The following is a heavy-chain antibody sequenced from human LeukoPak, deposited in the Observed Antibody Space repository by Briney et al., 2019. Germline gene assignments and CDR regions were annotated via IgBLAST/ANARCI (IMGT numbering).Heavy chain of an antibody. J-gene: IGHJ6*02. CDR2: INHSGST. D-gene: IGHD5-18*01. V-gene: IGHV4-34*01. Sequence: SETLSLTCAVYGGSFSGYYWSWIRQPPGKVLEWIGEINHSGSTNYNPSLKSRVTISVGTSKNQFSLKLSSVTAADTAVYYCARGAMAYYYYYGMDVWGQGTTVTVSS. CDR3: ARGAMAYYYYYGMDV. CDR1: GGSFSGYY.